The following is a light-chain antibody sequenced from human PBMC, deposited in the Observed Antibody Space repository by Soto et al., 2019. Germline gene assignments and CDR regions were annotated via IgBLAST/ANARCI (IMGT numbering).Light chain of an antibody. V-gene: IGKV3-15*01. CDR2: GAS. J-gene: IGKJ5*01. CDR1: QRVTSN. Sequence: EILITQSPATRSVSPGERATLSGRASQRVTSNLAWYQQKPGQAPRLLIYGASTRATGIPARFSGSGSGTEFTLTISSLQSEDFAVYCCQQYYNWPPITFGQGTRLEIK. CDR3: QQYYNWPPIT.